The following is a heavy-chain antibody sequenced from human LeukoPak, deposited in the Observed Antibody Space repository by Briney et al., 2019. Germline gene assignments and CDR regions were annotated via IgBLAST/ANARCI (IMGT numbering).Heavy chain of an antibody. CDR1: GFAFSSYW. CDR3: AKDIGYDFWSGYPDY. Sequence: PGGSLRLSCAASGFAFSSYWMSWVRQAPGKGLEWVANIKEDGSEKYFVDSVKGRFTISRDNAKNSLYLQMNSLRAEDMALYYCAKDIGYDFWSGYPDYWGQGTLVTVSS. V-gene: IGHV3-7*03. J-gene: IGHJ4*02. D-gene: IGHD3-3*01. CDR2: IKEDGSEK.